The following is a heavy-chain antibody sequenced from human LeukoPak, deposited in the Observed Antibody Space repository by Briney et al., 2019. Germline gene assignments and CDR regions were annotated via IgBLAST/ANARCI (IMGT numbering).Heavy chain of an antibody. D-gene: IGHD3-10*01. CDR3: ARQRSLVRGYFDY. CDR1: GGSISSYY. V-gene: IGHV4-59*08. CDR2: IYYSGST. Sequence: SETLSLTCTVSGGSISSYYWSWIRQPPGKGLEWIGYIYYSGSTNYNPSHKSRVTISVDTSKNQFSLKLSSVTAADTAVYYCARQRSLVRGYFDYWGQGTLVTVSS. J-gene: IGHJ4*02.